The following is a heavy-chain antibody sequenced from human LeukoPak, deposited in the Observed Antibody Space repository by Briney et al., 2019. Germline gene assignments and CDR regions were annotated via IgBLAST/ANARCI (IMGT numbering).Heavy chain of an antibody. CDR2: IYTSGST. CDR3: ASQTTVVTGDAFDI. D-gene: IGHD4-23*01. CDR1: GGSISSYY. Sequence: SETLSLTCTVSGGSISSYYWSWIRQPPGKGLEWIGYIYTSGSTNYNPSLKSRVTISVDTSKNQFSLKLSSVTAADTAVYYCASQTTVVTGDAFDIWGQGTMVNVSS. V-gene: IGHV4-4*09. J-gene: IGHJ3*02.